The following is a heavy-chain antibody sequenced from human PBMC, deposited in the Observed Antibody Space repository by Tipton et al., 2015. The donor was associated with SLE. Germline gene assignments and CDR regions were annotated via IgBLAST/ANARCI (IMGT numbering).Heavy chain of an antibody. J-gene: IGHJ2*01. V-gene: IGHV4-34*01. D-gene: IGHD1-26*01. CDR2: INHSGST. CDR1: GGSFSGYY. Sequence: TLSLTCAVYGGSFSGYYWSWIRQPPGKGLEWIGEINHSGSTNYNPSLRSRVTISVDRSKNQFSLKLSSVTAADTAVYYCARESGDSGYFDLWGRGTLVTVSS. CDR3: ARESGDSGYFDL.